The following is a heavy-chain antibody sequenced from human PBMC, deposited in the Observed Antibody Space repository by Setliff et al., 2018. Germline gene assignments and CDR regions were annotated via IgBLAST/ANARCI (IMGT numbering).Heavy chain of an antibody. V-gene: IGHV7-4-1*02. CDR3: ARASRFGTIKYRGVYYMDV. D-gene: IGHD3-10*01. CDR2: INTNTGNP. J-gene: IGHJ6*03. Sequence: AASVKVSCKASGYTFTTYAISWMRQAPGQGLEWMGWINTNTGNPSYAQGFTGRFVFSLDTSVSTAYLQISSLKAEDTALYYCARASRFGTIKYRGVYYMDVWGKGTTVTVSS. CDR1: GYTFTTYA.